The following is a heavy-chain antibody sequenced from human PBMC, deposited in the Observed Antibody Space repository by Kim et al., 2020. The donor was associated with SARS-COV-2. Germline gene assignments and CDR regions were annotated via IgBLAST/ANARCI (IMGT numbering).Heavy chain of an antibody. D-gene: IGHD6-13*01. J-gene: IGHJ4*02. CDR3: AKGSSSWYGDYFDY. CDR2: ISYDGSNK. V-gene: IGHV3-30*18. CDR1: GFTFSSYG. Sequence: GGSLRLSCAASGFTFSSYGMHWVHQAPGKGLEWVAVISYDGSNKYYADSVKGRFTISRDNSKNTLYLQMNSLRAEDTAVYYCAKGSSSWYGDYFDYWGQGTLVTVSS.